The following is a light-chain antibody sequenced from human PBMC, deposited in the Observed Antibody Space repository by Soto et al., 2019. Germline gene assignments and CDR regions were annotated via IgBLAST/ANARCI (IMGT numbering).Light chain of an antibody. CDR1: TSNIGAGYH. CDR2: DNT. CDR3: QSYDSSLSSYV. J-gene: IGLJ1*01. V-gene: IGLV1-40*01. Sequence: QSVLTQPPSVSGAPGQRVSISCTGSTSNIGAGYHVHWYQQFPGTAPKLLMYDNTIRPSGVPDRFSGSKSGTSASPAITGLQAEDEADYYCQSYDSSLSSYVFGTGTKLTVL.